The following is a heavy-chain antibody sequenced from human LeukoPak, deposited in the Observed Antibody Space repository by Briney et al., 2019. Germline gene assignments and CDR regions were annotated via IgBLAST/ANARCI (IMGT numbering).Heavy chain of an antibody. D-gene: IGHD4-17*01. CDR2: INPNSGGT. Sequence: GASVKVSCKASGCTFTGYYIHWVRQAPGQGLEWMAWINPNSGGTNYAQKFQGRVTMTRDTSISTAYMELSRLRSDDTAVYYCARGETTVTYFDYWGQGTLVTVSS. V-gene: IGHV1-2*02. CDR3: ARGETTVTYFDY. CDR1: GCTFTGYY. J-gene: IGHJ4*02.